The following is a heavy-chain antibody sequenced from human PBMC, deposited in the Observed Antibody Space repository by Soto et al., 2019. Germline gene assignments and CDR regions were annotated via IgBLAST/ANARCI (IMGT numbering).Heavy chain of an antibody. CDR1: GFTFSSYA. J-gene: IGHJ6*02. Sequence: PGGSLRLSCAASGFTFSSYAMSWVRQAPGKGLEWVSAISGSGGSTYYADSVKGRFTISRDNSKNTLYLQMNSLRAEDTAVYYCAKDFPILWRGEDYYGMAVWGQGTTVPVSS. V-gene: IGHV3-23*01. CDR3: AKDFPILWRGEDYYGMAV. CDR2: ISGSGGST. D-gene: IGHD2-21*01.